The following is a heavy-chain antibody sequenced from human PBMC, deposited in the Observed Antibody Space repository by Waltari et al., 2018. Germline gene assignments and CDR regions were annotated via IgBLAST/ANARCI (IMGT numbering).Heavy chain of an antibody. CDR3: ARERSYYYDSSGYSY. D-gene: IGHD3-22*01. V-gene: IGHV1-69*05. CDR2: IIPIFGTA. Sequence: QVQLVQSGAEVKKPGSSVKVPCKASGSTFSSYAISWVRPAPGQGLEWRGGIIPIFGTANYAQKFQGRVTITTDESTSTAYMELSSLRSEDTAVYYCARERSYYYDSSGYSYWGQGTLVTVSS. J-gene: IGHJ4*02. CDR1: GSTFSSYA.